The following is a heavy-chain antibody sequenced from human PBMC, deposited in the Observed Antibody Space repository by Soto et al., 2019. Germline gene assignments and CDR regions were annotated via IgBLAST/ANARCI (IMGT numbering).Heavy chain of an antibody. D-gene: IGHD2-15*01. J-gene: IGHJ4*02. CDR3: ATLIQDIVVVLETFHFDY. CDR2: ISGSGGST. V-gene: IGHV3-23*01. Sequence: GGSLRLSCAASGFTFSSYAMSWVSQAPGKGLKWVSAISGSGGSTYYADSVKGRFTISRDNSKNTLYLQMNSLRAEDTAVYYCATLIQDIVVVLETFHFDYWGQGTLVTVSS. CDR1: GFTFSSYA.